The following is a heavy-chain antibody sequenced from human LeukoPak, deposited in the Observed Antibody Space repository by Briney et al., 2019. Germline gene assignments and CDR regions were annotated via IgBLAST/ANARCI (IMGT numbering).Heavy chain of an antibody. CDR3: ARESYSGSSDYYYYYMDV. CDR1: GGSISSYY. J-gene: IGHJ6*03. CDR2: IYYSGST. Sequence: KPSETLSLTCTVSGGSISSYYWSWIRQPPGKGLEWIGYIYYSGSTNYNPSLKSRVTISVDTSKNQFSLKLSSVTAADTAVYYCARESYSGSSDYYYYYMDVWGKGTTVTVSS. V-gene: IGHV4-59*01. D-gene: IGHD1-26*01.